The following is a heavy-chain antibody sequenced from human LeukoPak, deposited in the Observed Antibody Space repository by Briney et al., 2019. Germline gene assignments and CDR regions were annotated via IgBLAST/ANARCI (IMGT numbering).Heavy chain of an antibody. CDR1: GGSISSSSYY. CDR2: IYYSGST. Sequence: SETLSLTCTVSGGSISSSSYYWGWIRQPPGKGLEWIGSIYYSGSTYYNPSLKSRVTISVDTSRNQFSLKLSSVTAADTAVYYCARNYGSGSYLREPVDYWGQGTLVTVSS. CDR3: ARNYGSGSYLREPVDY. J-gene: IGHJ4*02. D-gene: IGHD3-10*01. V-gene: IGHV4-39*07.